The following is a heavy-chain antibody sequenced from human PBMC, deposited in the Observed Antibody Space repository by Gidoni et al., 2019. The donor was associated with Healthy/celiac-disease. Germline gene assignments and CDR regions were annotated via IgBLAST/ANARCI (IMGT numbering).Heavy chain of an antibody. CDR2: INSDGSST. Sequence: EVQLVESGGGLVQPGGSRRLSCAASGFTFSSYWMHWVRQAPGKGLVWVSRINSDGSSTSYADSVKGRFTISRDNAKNTLYLQMNSLRAEDTAVYYCARGQYCSGGSCSGDDYWGQGTLVTVSS. V-gene: IGHV3-74*01. CDR3: ARGQYCSGGSCSGDDY. J-gene: IGHJ4*02. CDR1: GFTFSSYW. D-gene: IGHD2-15*01.